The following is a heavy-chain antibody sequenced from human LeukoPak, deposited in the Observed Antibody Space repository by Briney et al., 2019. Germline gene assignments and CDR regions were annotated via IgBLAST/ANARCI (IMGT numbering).Heavy chain of an antibody. J-gene: IGHJ4*02. V-gene: IGHV4-38-2*01. CDR1: GYSISSGYY. Sequence: PSETLSLTCAVSGYSISSGYYWGWIRQPPGKGLEWIGSIYHSGSTYYNPSLKSRVTISVDTSKNQFSLKLSSATAADTAVYYCARRTYCSSTSCYFDYWGQGTLVTVSS. CDR2: IYHSGST. CDR3: ARRTYCSSTSCYFDY. D-gene: IGHD2-2*01.